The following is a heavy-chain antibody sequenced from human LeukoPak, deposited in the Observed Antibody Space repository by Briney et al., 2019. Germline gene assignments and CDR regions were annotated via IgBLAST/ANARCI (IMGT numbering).Heavy chain of an antibody. D-gene: IGHD6-6*01. CDR3: AREPWSSSSQYYFDY. CDR1: GGTFSSYA. Sequence: GASVKVSCKGSGGTFSSYAISWVRQAPGQGLEWMGRIIPIFGTANYAQKFQGRVTITTDESTSTAYMELSSLRSEDTAVYYCAREPWSSSSQYYFDYWGQGTLVTVSS. J-gene: IGHJ4*02. CDR2: IIPIFGTA. V-gene: IGHV1-69*05.